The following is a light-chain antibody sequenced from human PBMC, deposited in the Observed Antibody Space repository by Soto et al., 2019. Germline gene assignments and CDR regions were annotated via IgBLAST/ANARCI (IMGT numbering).Light chain of an antibody. CDR1: QDISNY. Sequence: DIQLTQSPSSLSASVGDRVIITCQASQDISNYLNWYQQKPGKAPKLLIYDASNLETGVPSRFSGSGSGTDFAFTISNLHPEDIATYYCQEFHNFSIPFGQGTRLEIK. V-gene: IGKV1-33*01. J-gene: IGKJ5*01. CDR2: DAS. CDR3: QEFHNFSIP.